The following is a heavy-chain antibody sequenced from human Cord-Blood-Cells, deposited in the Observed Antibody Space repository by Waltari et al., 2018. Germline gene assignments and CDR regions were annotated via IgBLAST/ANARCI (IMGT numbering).Heavy chain of an antibody. Sequence: QVQLQQWGAGLLKPSETLSLTCAVYGGSFSGYYWSWIRQPPGKGLEWIGEINHSGSTNYNPSLKSRVTISVDTSKNQFSLKLSSVTAADTAVYYCVRLGIAARRGNFDYWGQGTLVTVSS. J-gene: IGHJ4*02. CDR3: VRLGIAARRGNFDY. CDR1: GGSFSGYY. CDR2: INHSGST. D-gene: IGHD6-6*01. V-gene: IGHV4-34*01.